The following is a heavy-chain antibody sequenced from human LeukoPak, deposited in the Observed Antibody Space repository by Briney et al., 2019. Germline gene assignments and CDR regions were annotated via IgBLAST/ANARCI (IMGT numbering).Heavy chain of an antibody. CDR3: ARDRQWLGWFGY. D-gene: IGHD6-19*01. V-gene: IGHV1-2*02. Sequence: ASVKVSCKASGYTFTGYYMHWVRQAPGQGLEWMGWINPNSGGTNYAQKFQGRVTMTRDTSISTAYMELSRLRSDDTAVYYCARDRQWLGWFGYWGQGTLVTVSS. J-gene: IGHJ4*02. CDR2: INPNSGGT. CDR1: GYTFTGYY.